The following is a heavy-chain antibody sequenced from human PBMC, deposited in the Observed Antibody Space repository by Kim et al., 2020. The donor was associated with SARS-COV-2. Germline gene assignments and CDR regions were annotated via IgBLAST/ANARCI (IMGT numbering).Heavy chain of an antibody. CDR3: AKAPGGAAALVLRGLGFDY. CDR1: GFTFSSYA. V-gene: IGHV3-23*01. Sequence: GGSLRLSCAASGFTFSSYAMSWVRQAPGKGLEWVSAISGSGGSTYYADSVKGRFTISRDNSKNTLYLQMNSLRAEDTAVYYCAKAPGGAAALVLRGLGFDYWGQGTLVTVSS. D-gene: IGHD6-13*01. CDR2: ISGSGGST. J-gene: IGHJ4*02.